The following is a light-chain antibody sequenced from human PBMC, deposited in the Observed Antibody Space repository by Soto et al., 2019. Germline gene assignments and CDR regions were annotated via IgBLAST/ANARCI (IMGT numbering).Light chain of an antibody. CDR1: QSVSSRS. CDR3: HQYGSSYT. Sequence: ELVLTESPGTPSLSRGERATLSCRASQSVSSRSLAWYQQKPGQAPRLLIYDASYRDPAIPDRFSASGSGTDFALTISRLEPEDFAVYYCHQYGSSYTFGPGNKVYIE. J-gene: IGKJ3*01. CDR2: DAS. V-gene: IGKV3-20*01.